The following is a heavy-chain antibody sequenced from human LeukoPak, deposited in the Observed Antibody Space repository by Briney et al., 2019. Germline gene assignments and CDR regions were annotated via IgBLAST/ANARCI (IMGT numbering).Heavy chain of an antibody. CDR1: GYSFSSYW. D-gene: IGHD3-22*01. J-gene: IGHJ4*02. CDR3: ARRGLSDSSGYYTFDY. CDR2: IQPHDSDT. V-gene: IGHV5-51*01. Sequence: GESLRISCKGSGYSFSSYWIAWARLMPGKGLEWMGIIQPHDSDTIYSPSFQGQVTISADKSISTAYLQWSSLKASDTAMYYCARRGLSDSSGYYTFDYWGQGTLVTVSS.